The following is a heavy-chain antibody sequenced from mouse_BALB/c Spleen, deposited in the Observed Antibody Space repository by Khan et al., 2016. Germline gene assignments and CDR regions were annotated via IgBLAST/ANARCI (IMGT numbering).Heavy chain of an antibody. CDR1: GFSIIAYG. CDR3: ARDGWGYYAMDY. J-gene: IGHJ4*01. V-gene: IGHV2-6-7*01. D-gene: IGHD2-2*01. CDR2: IWGDGST. Sequence: LKDSGPDLVAPSQSLSITCTVSGFSIIAYGVNWVRQPPGKGLEWLGMIWGDGSTDYNSALKSRLNITKDNSKSQVFLKMNSLQTDDTAKYYCARDGWGYYAMDYWGQGTSVTVSS.